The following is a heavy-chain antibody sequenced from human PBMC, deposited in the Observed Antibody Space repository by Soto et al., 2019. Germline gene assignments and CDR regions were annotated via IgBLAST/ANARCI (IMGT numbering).Heavy chain of an antibody. D-gene: IGHD6-13*01. CDR1: GFAFSGYA. CDR2: ISGSGGST. CDR3: AKVSSSWSFDY. J-gene: IGHJ4*02. V-gene: IGHV3-23*01. Sequence: PGESLKISCAASGFAFSGYAMSWVRQAPGKGLEWGSAISGSGGSTYYADSVKGRFTISRDNSKNTLYLQMNSLRAEDTAVYYCAKVSSSWSFDYWGQGTPVTVSS.